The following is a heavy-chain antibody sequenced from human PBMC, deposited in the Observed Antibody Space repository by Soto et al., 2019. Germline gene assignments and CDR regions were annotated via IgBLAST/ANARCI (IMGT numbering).Heavy chain of an antibody. D-gene: IGHD3-10*01. CDR2: ISSSSSYI. J-gene: IGHJ5*02. CDR3: AKDRSTYYLVPPFDP. CDR1: GFTFSSYS. Sequence: GGSLRLSCAASGFTFSSYSMNWVRQAPGKGLEWVSSISSSSSYIYYADSVKGRFTISRDNSKNTLYLQMNSLRAEDTAVYYCAKDRSTYYLVPPFDPWGQGTLVTVSS. V-gene: IGHV3-21*04.